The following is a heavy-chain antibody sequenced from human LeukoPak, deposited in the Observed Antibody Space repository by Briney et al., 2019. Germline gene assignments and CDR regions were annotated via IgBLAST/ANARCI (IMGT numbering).Heavy chain of an antibody. J-gene: IGHJ4*02. D-gene: IGHD3-10*01. CDR3: ARDDGSEIPFDY. Sequence: GGSLRLSCAASGFTFSSYGMHWVRQAPGKGLEWVAFVRSDGSIEYYADSVKGRFTISRDNAKNSLYLQMNSLRAEDTAVYYCARDDGSEIPFDYWGQGTLVTVSS. CDR2: VRSDGSIE. V-gene: IGHV3-30*02. CDR1: GFTFSSYG.